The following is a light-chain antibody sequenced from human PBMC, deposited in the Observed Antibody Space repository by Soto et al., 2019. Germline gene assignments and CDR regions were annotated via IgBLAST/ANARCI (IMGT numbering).Light chain of an antibody. CDR3: VSYTTSTTLV. CDR2: EVT. CDR1: SSDVGGYNY. Sequence: QSALTQPASVSGSPGQSITISCTGTSSDVGGYNYVSWYQQHPGKPPKFLIYEVTYRPSGVSNRFSGSKSGNTASLTISGLQAEDEADYYCVSYTTSTTLVFGGGTKLTVL. J-gene: IGLJ2*01. V-gene: IGLV2-14*01.